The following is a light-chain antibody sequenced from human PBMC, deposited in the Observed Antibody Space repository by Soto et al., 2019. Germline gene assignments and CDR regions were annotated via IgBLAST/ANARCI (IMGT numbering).Light chain of an antibody. CDR2: DVS. V-gene: IGLV2-14*01. Sequence: QSVLTQPASVSGSPGQSITISCTGTSSDVGGYSYVSWYQQLPGKAPKLMIYDVSDRPSGVSSRFSGSKSGNTASLTISGLQAEDEADYYCSSYTSSSLYVFGTGTKVTVL. CDR3: SSYTSSSLYV. CDR1: SSDVGGYSY. J-gene: IGLJ1*01.